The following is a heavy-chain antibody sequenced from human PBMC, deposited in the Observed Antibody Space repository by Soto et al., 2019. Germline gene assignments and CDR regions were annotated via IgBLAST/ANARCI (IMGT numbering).Heavy chain of an antibody. J-gene: IGHJ3*02. D-gene: IGHD2-15*01. Sequence: GESLKISCKGSGYSFTSYWIGWVRQMPGKGLEWMGIIYPGDSDTRYSPSFQGQVTISADKSISTAYLQWSSLKASDTAMYYCARGYCSGGSCYFVTDAFDIWGQGTMVTVSS. V-gene: IGHV5-51*01. CDR3: ARGYCSGGSCYFVTDAFDI. CDR1: GYSFTSYW. CDR2: IYPGDSDT.